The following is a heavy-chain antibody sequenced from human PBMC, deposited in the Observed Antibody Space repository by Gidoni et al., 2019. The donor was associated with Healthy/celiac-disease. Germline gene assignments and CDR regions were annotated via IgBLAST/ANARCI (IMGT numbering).Heavy chain of an antibody. J-gene: IGHJ1*01. V-gene: IGHV3-23*01. CDR3: AKDPLYSSGWYGEYFQH. Sequence: EEQLLESGGGSVQPGGCLRLSCAASGFTCSGDAMGCVRQGPGKGLGWVSVISGSGGSTYYADSVNGWFTISRDNSNTTLYLQMNSLRAEDTAVYYCAKDPLYSSGWYGEYFQHWVQGTLVTVSS. CDR1: GFTCSGDA. D-gene: IGHD6-19*01. CDR2: ISGSGGST.